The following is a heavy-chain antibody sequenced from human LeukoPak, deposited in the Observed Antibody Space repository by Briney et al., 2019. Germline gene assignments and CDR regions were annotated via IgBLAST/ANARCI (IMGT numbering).Heavy chain of an antibody. CDR3: ARDSCSSTSCRKKFDN. Sequence: SETLSLTCAVSGDSISSANYYWGWVRQPPGKGLEWIGSIYFSGSTYYNPSLKSRVTISVETSKVQFSLKLSSVTAADTAVYYCARDSCSSTSCRKKFDNWGQGTLVTVSS. CDR2: IYFSGST. D-gene: IGHD2-2*01. V-gene: IGHV4-39*07. J-gene: IGHJ4*02. CDR1: GDSISSANYY.